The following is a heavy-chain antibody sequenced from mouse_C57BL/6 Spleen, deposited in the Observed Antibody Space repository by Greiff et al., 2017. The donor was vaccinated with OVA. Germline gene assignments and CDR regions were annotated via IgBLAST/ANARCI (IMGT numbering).Heavy chain of an antibody. CDR2: IWRGGST. V-gene: IGHV2-5*01. Sequence: QVQLQQSGPGLVQPSQSLSITCTVSGFSLTSYGVHWVRQSPGKGLEWLGVIWRGGSTDYNAAFMSRLSITKDNSKSQVFFKMNSLQADDTAIYYCAKNNHYYGSSFDYWGQGTTLTVSS. J-gene: IGHJ2*01. CDR1: GFSLTSYG. D-gene: IGHD1-1*01. CDR3: AKNNHYYGSSFDY.